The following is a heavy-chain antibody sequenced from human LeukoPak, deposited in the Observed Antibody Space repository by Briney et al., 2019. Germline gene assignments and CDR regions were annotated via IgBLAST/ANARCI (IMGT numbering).Heavy chain of an antibody. CDR3: AKDIEGTQGAFDI. CDR1: GFTFDDYA. D-gene: IGHD1-1*01. CDR2: ISWNSGSI. Sequence: GGSLRLSCAASGFTFDDYAMHWVRHAPGKGLEWVSGISWNSGSIGYADSVKGRFTTSRDNAKNSLYLQMNSLRAEDTALYYCAKDIEGTQGAFDIWGQGTMVTVSS. J-gene: IGHJ3*02. V-gene: IGHV3-9*01.